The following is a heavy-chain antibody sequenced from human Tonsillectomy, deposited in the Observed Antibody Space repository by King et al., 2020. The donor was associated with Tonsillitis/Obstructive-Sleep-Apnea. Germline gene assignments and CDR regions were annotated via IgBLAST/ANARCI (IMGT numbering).Heavy chain of an antibody. J-gene: IGHJ4*02. CDR2: IYHSGST. CDR3: ASMTDVDTAMVNGYYFDS. CDR1: GGSISSSNW. V-gene: IGHV4-4*02. Sequence: QLQESGPGLVKPSGTLSLTCAVSGGSISSSNWWSWVRQPPGKGLEWLGEIYHSGSTNYNPSLKSRVTISVDKSKNQFSLKLSSVTAADTAVYYCASMTDVDTAMVNGYYFDSWGQGTWSPSPQ. D-gene: IGHD5-18*01.